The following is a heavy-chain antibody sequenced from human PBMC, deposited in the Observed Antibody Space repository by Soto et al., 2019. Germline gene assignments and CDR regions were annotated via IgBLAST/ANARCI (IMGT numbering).Heavy chain of an antibody. CDR2: IYYSGST. J-gene: IGHJ3*02. V-gene: IGHV4-59*01. CDR3: ARGGRITMVRGGDDAFDI. D-gene: IGHD3-10*01. CDR1: GGSISRYY. Sequence: SETLSLTCTVSGGSISRYYWSWIRQPPGKGLEWIGYIYYSGSTNYNPSLKSRVTISVDTSKNQFSLKLSSVTAADTAVYYCARGGRITMVRGGDDAFDIWGQGTMVTFSS.